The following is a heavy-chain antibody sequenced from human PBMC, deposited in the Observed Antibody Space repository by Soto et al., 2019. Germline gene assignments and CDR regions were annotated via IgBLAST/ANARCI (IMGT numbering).Heavy chain of an antibody. Sequence: PGESLKISCQTSGYSFTNYWIGWVRQMPGKGLEWMGIIDPVDSETRYSPSFQGQVTISVDKSISAAYLQWSSLKASDTAVYYCARHVEKSFYFGSPGSSHYFYHYYMDVWGKGTTVTVSS. CDR1: GYSFTNYW. CDR2: IDPVDSET. J-gene: IGHJ6*03. D-gene: IGHD3-10*01. V-gene: IGHV5-51*01. CDR3: ARHVEKSFYFGSPGSSHYFYHYYMDV.